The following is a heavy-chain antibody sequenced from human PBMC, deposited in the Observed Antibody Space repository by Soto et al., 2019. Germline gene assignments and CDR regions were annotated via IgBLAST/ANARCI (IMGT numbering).Heavy chain of an antibody. Sequence: GGSLRLSCVASGFTFSSYSMSWVRQAPGKGLEWVSGFRAGGDDGTTYYADSVKGRFTISRDNSKNTLFLQMNSLRAEDTAIYHCAQKVKSGSGSQYFDYFGQGTLVTVSS. CDR1: GFTFSSYS. D-gene: IGHD3-10*01. V-gene: IGHV3-23*01. CDR3: AQKVKSGSGSQYFDY. CDR2: FRAGGDDGTT. J-gene: IGHJ4*02.